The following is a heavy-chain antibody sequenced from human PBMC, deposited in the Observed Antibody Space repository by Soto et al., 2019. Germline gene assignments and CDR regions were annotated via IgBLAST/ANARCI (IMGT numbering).Heavy chain of an antibody. Sequence: SETLSLTCAVYGGSFSGYYWSWIRQPPGKGLEWIGEINHSGSTNYNPSLKSRVTISVDTSKNQFSLKLSSVTAADTAVYYCAREGYDSSGLENFDYWGQGTLVTVSS. V-gene: IGHV4-34*01. CDR1: GGSFSGYY. J-gene: IGHJ4*02. CDR3: AREGYDSSGLENFDY. D-gene: IGHD3-22*01. CDR2: INHSGST.